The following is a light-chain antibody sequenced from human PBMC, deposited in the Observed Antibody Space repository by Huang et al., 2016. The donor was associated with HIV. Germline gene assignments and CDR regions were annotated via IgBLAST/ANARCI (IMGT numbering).Light chain of an antibody. J-gene: IGKJ4*01. CDR3: QQRGSWPLT. Sequence: EVVLTQSPASLSLSPGEGATLSCRASQSVGNYLAWYQQKHGQAPSLLIYDASFRATDVPARFSGSVSGAYFTRTISSLEPEDFAVYYCQQRGSWPLTFGGGTRVEIK. V-gene: IGKV3-11*01. CDR1: QSVGNY. CDR2: DAS.